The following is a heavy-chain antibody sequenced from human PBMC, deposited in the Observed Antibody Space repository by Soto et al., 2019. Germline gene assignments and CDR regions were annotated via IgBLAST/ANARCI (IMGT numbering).Heavy chain of an antibody. V-gene: IGHV1-2*02. CDR1: GYIFTGYH. J-gene: IGHJ5*02. D-gene: IGHD3-3*01. CDR3: ARDDFWSGYGFDP. Sequence: GASVKVSCKASGYIFTGYHMHWVRQAPGQGLEWMGWINPNSGGTNYAQKLQGRVTMTTDTSTSTAYMELRSLRSDDTAVYYCARDDFWSGYGFDPWGQGTLVTSPQ. CDR2: INPNSGGT.